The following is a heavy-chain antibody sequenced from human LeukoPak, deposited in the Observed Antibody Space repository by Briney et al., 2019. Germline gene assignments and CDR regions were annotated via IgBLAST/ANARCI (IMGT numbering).Heavy chain of an antibody. V-gene: IGHV3-48*03. J-gene: IGHJ4*02. Sequence: PGGSLRLSCAASGFTFSNYEMNWVRQAPGKGLEWISYLNYSGSTIYYADSVKGRFTISRDNTKNSLYLQMNSLRAQDTALYYCARWLNYWGQETLVTVSS. D-gene: IGHD3-22*01. CDR3: ARWLNY. CDR2: LNYSGSTI. CDR1: GFTFSNYE.